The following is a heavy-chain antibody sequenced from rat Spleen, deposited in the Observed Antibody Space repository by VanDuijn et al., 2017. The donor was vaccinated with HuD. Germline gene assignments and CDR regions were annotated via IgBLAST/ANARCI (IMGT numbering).Heavy chain of an antibody. J-gene: IGHJ2*01. CDR3: TREAEDSFCDY. CDR2: ISYDGSST. D-gene: IGHD1-11*01. V-gene: IGHV5-29*01. CDR1: GFTFSRSA. Sequence: EVQLVESDGGLVQPGRSQKLSCVVSGFTFSRSAMAWVRQAPTKGLEWVATISYDGSSTYYPDSVKGRFTISRDNAKSTLYLQMNSLRSEDTATYYCTREAEDSFCDYWGQGVMVTVSS.